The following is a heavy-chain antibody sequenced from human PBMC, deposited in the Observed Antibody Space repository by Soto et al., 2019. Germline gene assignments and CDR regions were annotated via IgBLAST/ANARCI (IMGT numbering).Heavy chain of an antibody. CDR3: ARVVHLGELSLSRPYYFDY. J-gene: IGHJ4*02. V-gene: IGHV4-59*01. D-gene: IGHD3-16*02. CDR1: GGSISSYY. Sequence: KQSQTLSLTCTVSGGSISSYYWSWIRQPPGKGLEWIGYIYYSGSTNYNPSLKSRVTISVDTSKNQFSLKLSSVTAADTAVYYCARVVHLGELSLSRPYYFDYWGQGTLVTVSS. CDR2: IYYSGST.